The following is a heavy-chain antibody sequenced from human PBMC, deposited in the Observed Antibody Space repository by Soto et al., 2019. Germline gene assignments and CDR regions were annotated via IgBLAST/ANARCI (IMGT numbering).Heavy chain of an antibody. D-gene: IGHD3-10*01. J-gene: IGHJ4*02. CDR2: LSYDGTIT. V-gene: IGHV3-30*03. Sequence: QVQLVESGGGVVQPGRSLRLSCAASGFTFSTYAMHWVRQAPGKGLEWVAILSYDGTITYYADSVKGRFTISRDTSKNTLYLQMNSLRAEDTAVYYCVRPLVRGVPVFGYWGQGALVTVSS. CDR3: VRPLVRGVPVFGY. CDR1: GFTFSTYA.